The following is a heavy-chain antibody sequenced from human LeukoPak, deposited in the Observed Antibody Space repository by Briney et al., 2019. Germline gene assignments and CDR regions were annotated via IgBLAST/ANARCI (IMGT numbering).Heavy chain of an antibody. CDR1: GYTFTDYY. CDR3: ASVYSSGWYWDY. V-gene: IGHV1-2*02. Sequence: ASVKVSCKTSGYTFTDYYMHWVRQAPGQRLEWMGWINPNSGGTKYAQNFQGRVTMTRDTSISTAYMELSSLRSDDTAVYYCASVYSSGWYWDYWGQGTLVTVSS. CDR2: INPNSGGT. D-gene: IGHD6-19*01. J-gene: IGHJ4*02.